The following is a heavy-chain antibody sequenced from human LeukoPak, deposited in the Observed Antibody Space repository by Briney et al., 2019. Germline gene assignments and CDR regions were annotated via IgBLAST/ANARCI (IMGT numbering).Heavy chain of an antibody. CDR3: ARDLAGRQQLVGVGWFDP. Sequence: GGSLRLSCAASGFTFSSYGMSWVRQAPGKGLEWVSAISGSGDSTYYADSVKGRFTISRDNAKNSLYLQMNSLRAEDTAVYYCARDLAGRQQLVGVGWFDPWGQGTLVTVSS. CDR1: GFTFSSYG. D-gene: IGHD6-13*01. CDR2: ISGSGDST. V-gene: IGHV3-23*01. J-gene: IGHJ5*02.